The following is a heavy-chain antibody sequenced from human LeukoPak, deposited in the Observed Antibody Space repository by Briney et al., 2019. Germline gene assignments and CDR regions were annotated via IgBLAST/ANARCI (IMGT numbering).Heavy chain of an antibody. D-gene: IGHD4-17*01. Sequence: PGGSLRLSCEASGFAFSNHAMSWVRQAPGKGLEWVSSISISGGTTYYADSVKGRFTISRENSKSTLYLQMNSLRADDTAVYYCANEIRPNDYWGQGTLVTVSS. CDR1: GFAFSNHA. V-gene: IGHV3-23*01. J-gene: IGHJ4*02. CDR2: ISISGGTT. CDR3: ANEIRPNDY.